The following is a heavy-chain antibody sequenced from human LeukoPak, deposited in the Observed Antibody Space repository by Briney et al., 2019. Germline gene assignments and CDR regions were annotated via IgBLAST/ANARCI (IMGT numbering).Heavy chain of an antibody. V-gene: IGHV3-23*01. D-gene: IGHD3-3*01. Sequence: PGGSLRLSCAASGFTFSSYATSWVRQAPGKGLEWVSSISGSAGSTYYADSVKGRFTISRDNSKNTLYLQMNSLRAEDTAVYYCAKDRDFWSGNPNDYWGQGTLVTVSS. J-gene: IGHJ4*02. CDR3: AKDRDFWSGNPNDY. CDR2: ISGSAGST. CDR1: GFTFSSYA.